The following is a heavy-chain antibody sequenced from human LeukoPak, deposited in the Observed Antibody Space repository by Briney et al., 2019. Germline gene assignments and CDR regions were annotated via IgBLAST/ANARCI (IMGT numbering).Heavy chain of an antibody. CDR2: MNPNSGNT. Sequence: ASVKVSCKASGYTFTSYDINWVRQAPGQGLEWMGWMNPNSGNTGYAQKFQGRVTMTRNTSISTAYMELSSLRSEDTAVYYCARSLRRITMIVVVTYDAFDIWGQGTMVTVSS. CDR3: ARSLRRITMIVVVTYDAFDI. D-gene: IGHD3-22*01. CDR1: GYTFTSYD. V-gene: IGHV1-8*01. J-gene: IGHJ3*02.